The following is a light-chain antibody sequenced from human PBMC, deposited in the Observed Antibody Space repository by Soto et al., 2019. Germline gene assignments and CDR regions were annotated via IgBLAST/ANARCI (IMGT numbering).Light chain of an antibody. CDR1: QSVSSY. Sequence: EIVLTQSPATLSLSPGERATLSCRASQSVSSYLAWYQQKPGQAPRLLIYDASNRATDIPAMFSGSGSGTVFTLTISSLEPEDFAVYYCQQRSDWYTFGQGTKLEI. CDR3: QQRSDWYT. V-gene: IGKV3-11*01. J-gene: IGKJ2*01. CDR2: DAS.